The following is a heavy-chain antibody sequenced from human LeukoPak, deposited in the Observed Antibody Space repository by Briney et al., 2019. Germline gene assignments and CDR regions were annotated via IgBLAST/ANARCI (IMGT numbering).Heavy chain of an antibody. J-gene: IGHJ4*02. CDR2: IRNKANNYAT. CDR1: GFTFSVSA. Sequence: TGGSLRLSCAASGFTFSVSAIYWVRQASGKGLEWVGRIRNKANNYATAYAASLKGRFTISRDDSRNTAYLQMNSLETEDTAMYYCTYTSSSGVVYWGQGTLVTVSS. D-gene: IGHD6-6*01. CDR3: TYTSSSGVVY. V-gene: IGHV3-73*01.